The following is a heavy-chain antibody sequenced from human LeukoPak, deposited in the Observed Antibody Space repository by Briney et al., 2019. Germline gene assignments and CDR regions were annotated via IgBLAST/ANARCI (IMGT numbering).Heavy chain of an antibody. D-gene: IGHD6-6*01. Sequence: PGGSLRLSCAVSGFTFSYYGMNWVRQAPGKGLEWVSYISSNSRTVEYADSVKGRFTISRDNAKNSLYLQMNTLRAEDTAVYYCARGGAARPDYWGRGTLVSVSS. CDR3: ARGGAARPDY. CDR2: ISSNSRTV. CDR1: GFTFSYYG. V-gene: IGHV3-48*01. J-gene: IGHJ4*02.